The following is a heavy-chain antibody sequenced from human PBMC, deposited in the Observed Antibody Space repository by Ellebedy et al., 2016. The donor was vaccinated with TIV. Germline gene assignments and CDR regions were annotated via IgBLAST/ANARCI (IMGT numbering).Heavy chain of an antibody. CDR2: IYSGADGGDT. CDR3: ARDPVGVGPAFDV. Sequence: GESLKISCAASGSTFSSHAMVWVRQAPGKGLEWVSVIYSGADGGDTYSADSVKGRFTISRDNSKDTLYLQMNSLSAEDTAIYYCARDPVGVGPAFDVWGQGTMVTVSS. CDR1: GSTFSSHA. J-gene: IGHJ3*01. V-gene: IGHV3-NL1*01. D-gene: IGHD4-23*01.